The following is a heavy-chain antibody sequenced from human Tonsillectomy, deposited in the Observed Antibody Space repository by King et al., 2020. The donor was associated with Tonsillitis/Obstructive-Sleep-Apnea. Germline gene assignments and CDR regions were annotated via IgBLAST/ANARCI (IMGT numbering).Heavy chain of an antibody. CDR3: ARAALYYYMDV. Sequence: VQLQESGPGLVKPSETLSLTCTVSGGSISSYYWSWIRQPPGKGLEWIGYIYYSGSTNYNPSLKSRVTISADTSKNQFSLKLSSVTAADTAVYYCARAALYYYMDVGGKGTTVTVSS. V-gene: IGHV4-59*01. CDR1: GGSISSYY. CDR2: IYYSGST. J-gene: IGHJ6*03.